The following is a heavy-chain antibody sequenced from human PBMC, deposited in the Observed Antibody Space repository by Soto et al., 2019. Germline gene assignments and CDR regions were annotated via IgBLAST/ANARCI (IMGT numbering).Heavy chain of an antibody. CDR1: GFTFSSYA. CDR3: AKPPYFPYSSSPTTDY. V-gene: IGHV3-23*01. CDR2: ISGSGGST. Sequence: PGGSLRLSCAASGFTFSSYAMSWVRQAPGKGLEWVSAISGSGGSTYYADSVKGRFTISRDNSKNTLYLQMNSLRAEDTAVYYCAKPPYFPYSSSPTTDYWGQGTLVTVSS. J-gene: IGHJ4*02. D-gene: IGHD6-13*01.